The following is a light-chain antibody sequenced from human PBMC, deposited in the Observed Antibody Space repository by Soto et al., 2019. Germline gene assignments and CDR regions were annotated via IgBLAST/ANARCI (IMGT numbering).Light chain of an antibody. V-gene: IGLV2-14*01. CDR1: SSDVGAYNY. CDR3: SSYTTTNTYV. Sequence: QSVLTQPASVSGSPGQSITISCTGTSSDVGAYNYVSWYQQHPGKAPKLMIYEVSNRPSGVSNRFSGSKSGNTASLTISGPQAEDEADYYCSSYTTTNTYVFGTGTKVTVL. J-gene: IGLJ1*01. CDR2: EVS.